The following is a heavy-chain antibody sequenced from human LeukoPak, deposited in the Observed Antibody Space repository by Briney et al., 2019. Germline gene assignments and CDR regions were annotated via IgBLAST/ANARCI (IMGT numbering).Heavy chain of an antibody. Sequence: GASVKVSCKASGYTFTSYGINWVRQAPGQGLEWMGWISGYNGDTNYAQKLQGRVTMTTDTSTSTAYMELRSLRSDDTAVYYCARDFGSAAYDGAFDIWGQGTMVTVSS. CDR2: ISGYNGDT. J-gene: IGHJ3*02. CDR1: GYTFTSYG. D-gene: IGHD3-22*01. CDR3: ARDFGSAAYDGAFDI. V-gene: IGHV1-18*01.